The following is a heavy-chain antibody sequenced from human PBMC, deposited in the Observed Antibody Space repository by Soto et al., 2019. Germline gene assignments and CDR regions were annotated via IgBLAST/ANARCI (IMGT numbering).Heavy chain of an antibody. CDR1: GGSSSRYY. D-gene: IGHD3-9*01. Sequence: LEPRSLARTVSGGSSSRYYWISFRQPPGKGMEWIGYIYYSGSTNYHPSLKSRVTISVDTSKKQISLKLSSVTAADTAVYYCARAPAFDILTGYSGLYAFDIWGQGTMVTVSS. V-gene: IGHV4-59*01. CDR3: ARAPAFDILTGYSGLYAFDI. CDR2: IYYSGST. J-gene: IGHJ3*02.